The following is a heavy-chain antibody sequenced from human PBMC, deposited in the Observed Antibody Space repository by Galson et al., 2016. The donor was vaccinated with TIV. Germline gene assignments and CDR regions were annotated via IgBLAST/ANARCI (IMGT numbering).Heavy chain of an antibody. V-gene: IGHV1-69*02. D-gene: IGHD3-16*01. CDR3: GPSRSGGVAPTNF. Sequence: SVKVSCKASGGTFSSYTITWVRQAPGHGLEWVGRIIPILDLPNYAQKFQDRVTITVDTSTSKAYMELKSLTSEDTAVYYCGPSRSGGVAPTNFWGLGTLVTVSS. CDR1: GGTFSSYT. CDR2: IIPILDLP. J-gene: IGHJ4*02.